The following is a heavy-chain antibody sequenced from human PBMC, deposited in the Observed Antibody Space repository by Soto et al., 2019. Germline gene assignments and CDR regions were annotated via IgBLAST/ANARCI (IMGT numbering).Heavy chain of an antibody. J-gene: IGHJ5*02. CDR3: ARSQDSSGYWNNCFDP. Sequence: QVQLVQSGTEVTKPGSSVKVSCKASGGTFSTYTMTWVRQAPGQGLEWMGGIIPLFGTANYEQKFQGRVTMTADESSSTVYMELRSLRSEDTAVYYCARSQDSSGYWNNCFDPWGQGTLVTVSS. D-gene: IGHD3-22*01. V-gene: IGHV1-69*01. CDR1: GGTFSTYT. CDR2: IIPLFGTA.